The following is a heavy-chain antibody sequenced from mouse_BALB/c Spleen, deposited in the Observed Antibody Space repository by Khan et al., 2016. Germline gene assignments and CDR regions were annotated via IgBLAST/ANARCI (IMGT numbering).Heavy chain of an antibody. J-gene: IGHJ4*01. Sequence: QVQLQQSGAELMKPGASVKISCKATGYTFSSYWIEWVKQRPGHGLEWIGEILPGSGSTNYNQKFKGKATFTADTSSNTAYMQLSSLTSEDSAVYSCARGYNDYYAMDYWGQGTSVTVSS. D-gene: IGHD2-14*01. CDR1: GYTFSSYW. V-gene: IGHV1-9*01. CDR2: ILPGSGST. CDR3: ARGYNDYYAMDY.